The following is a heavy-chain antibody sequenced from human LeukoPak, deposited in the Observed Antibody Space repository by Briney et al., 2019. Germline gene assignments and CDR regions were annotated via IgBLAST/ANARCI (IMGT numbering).Heavy chain of an antibody. V-gene: IGHV4-61*01. CDR3: ARESSGSSGWFVY. J-gene: IGHJ4*02. D-gene: IGHD6-19*01. CDR2: IYYSGST. CDR1: GGSVSSGSYY. Sequence: SETLSLTCTVSGGSVSSGSYYWSWIRQPPGKGLEWIGYIYYSGSTNYNPSLKSRVTISVDTSKNQFSLKLSSVTAADTAVYYCARESSGSSGWFVYWGQGTLVTVSS.